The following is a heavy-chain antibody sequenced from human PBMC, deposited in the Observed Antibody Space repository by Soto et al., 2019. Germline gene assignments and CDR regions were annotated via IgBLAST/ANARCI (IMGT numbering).Heavy chain of an antibody. Sequence: LRLSCEVSGFAVSRYSMIWVRQSPGKGLEWVAKIPQDGVDGHYADSVKGRCTISRDNGKNSLYLQLNNLRAEDAAVYYCARDHLILPAHDFFYGSDVWGRGATVTVSS. CDR1: GFAVSRYS. CDR2: IPQDGVDG. CDR3: ARDHLILPAHDFFYGSDV. V-gene: IGHV3-7*03. D-gene: IGHD2-21*02. J-gene: IGHJ6*02.